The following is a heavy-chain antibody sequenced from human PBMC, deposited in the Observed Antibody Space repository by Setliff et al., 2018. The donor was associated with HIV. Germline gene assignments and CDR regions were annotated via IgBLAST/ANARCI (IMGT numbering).Heavy chain of an antibody. J-gene: IGHJ4*02. CDR3: ARDLIWGFDY. V-gene: IGHV3-48*01. Sequence: GGSLRLSCAASGLTFSTHSMNWVRQAPGKGLEWVSYISGSSSPIYYADSVKGRFTVSRDNARSSLYLQVNSLRSDDTAVYYCARDLIWGFDYWGQGTPVTVSS. CDR1: GLTFSTHS. CDR2: ISGSSSPI. D-gene: IGHD3-16*01.